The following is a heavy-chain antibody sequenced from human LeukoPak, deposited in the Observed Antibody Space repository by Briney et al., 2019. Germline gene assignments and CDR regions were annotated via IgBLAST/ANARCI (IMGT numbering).Heavy chain of an antibody. CDR1: GFTFSTYG. CDR3: ARDLEDSSPFGAFDM. CDR2: ISSNGGST. D-gene: IGHD3-22*01. V-gene: IGHV3-64*04. J-gene: IGHJ3*02. Sequence: PGRSLTLSCAASGFTFSTYGMHWVRQAPGKGLEYVSAISSNGGSTYYADSVKGRLTISRDNSKNTLYLQMNSLRAEDTAVYYCARDLEDSSPFGAFDMWGQGTMVTVSS.